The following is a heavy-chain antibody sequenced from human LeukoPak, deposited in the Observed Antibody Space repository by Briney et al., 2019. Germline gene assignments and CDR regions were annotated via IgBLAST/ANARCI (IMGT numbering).Heavy chain of an antibody. J-gene: IGHJ5*02. D-gene: IGHD3-10*01. CDR1: GYSFTSYW. V-gene: IGHV5-51*01. Sequence: GESLKLSCKGSGYSFTSYWIGWVRQMPGKGLEWMGIIYPGDSDTRYSPSFQGQVTISADKSISTAYLQWSSLKASDTAMYYCARRITMVRGVISWFDPWGQGTLVTVSS. CDR2: IYPGDSDT. CDR3: ARRITMVRGVISWFDP.